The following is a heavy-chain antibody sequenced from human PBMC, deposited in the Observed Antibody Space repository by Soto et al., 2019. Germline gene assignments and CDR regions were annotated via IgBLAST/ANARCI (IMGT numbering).Heavy chain of an antibody. CDR2: ISSSSSYI. CDR3: ARGYYDFWSGPLRNWFDP. CDR1: GFTFSSYS. J-gene: IGHJ5*02. D-gene: IGHD3-3*01. Sequence: PGGSLRLSCAASGFTFSSYSMNWVRQAPGKGLEWVSSISSSSSYIYYADSVKGRFTISRDNAKNSLYLQMNSLRAEDTAVYYCARGYYDFWSGPLRNWFDPWGQGTLVTVSS. V-gene: IGHV3-21*01.